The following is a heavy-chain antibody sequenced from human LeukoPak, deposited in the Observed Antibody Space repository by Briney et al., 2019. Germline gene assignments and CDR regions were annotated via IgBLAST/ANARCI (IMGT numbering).Heavy chain of an antibody. J-gene: IGHJ4*02. Sequence: ASVMVSCKASGYTFTGYYMHWVRQAPGQGLEWMGWINPNSGGTNYAPKFQGRVTMTRDTSISTAYMELSRLRSDDTAVYYCASMVRGQEIDYWGQGTLVTVSS. CDR1: GYTFTGYY. V-gene: IGHV1-2*02. CDR2: INPNSGGT. CDR3: ASMVRGQEIDY. D-gene: IGHD3-10*01.